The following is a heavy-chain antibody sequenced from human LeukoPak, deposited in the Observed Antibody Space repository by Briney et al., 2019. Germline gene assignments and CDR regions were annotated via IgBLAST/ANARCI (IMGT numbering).Heavy chain of an antibody. Sequence: TGGSLRLSCAASGFTFRSYAMSWVRQAPGKGLEWVSVSSGSGGSTYYANSVKGRFTISRDNFKNTLYLQMNSLRAEDTAVYYCAKESAGYPDYWGQGTLVTVSS. CDR2: SSGSGGST. CDR1: GFTFRSYA. J-gene: IGHJ4*02. D-gene: IGHD1-26*01. V-gene: IGHV3-23*01. CDR3: AKESAGYPDY.